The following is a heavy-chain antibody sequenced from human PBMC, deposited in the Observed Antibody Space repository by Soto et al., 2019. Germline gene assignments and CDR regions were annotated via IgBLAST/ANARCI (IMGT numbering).Heavy chain of an antibody. CDR1: GFTFSSYG. V-gene: IGHV3-30*18. J-gene: IGHJ4*02. D-gene: IGHD3-22*01. CDR2: ISSDGRNK. CDR3: AKELDDRSGQWGFDY. Sequence: QVQLVESGGGVVQPGRSLRLSCAPSGFTFSSYGMDWGRQAPGKGLEWVAVISSDGRNKFYADSVKGRFTISRDNSRNALYLQIDSLRAEDTAVYYCAKELDDRSGQWGFDYWGQGTLVTVSS.